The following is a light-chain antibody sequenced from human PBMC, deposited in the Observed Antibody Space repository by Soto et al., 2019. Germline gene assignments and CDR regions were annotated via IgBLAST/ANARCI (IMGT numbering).Light chain of an antibody. CDR1: NSDVGGYTY. J-gene: IGLJ1*01. CDR3: SSYTSSSTPYV. CDR2: DVR. Sequence: QSALTQPASVSGSPGQSITISCTGTNSDVGGYTYVSWYQQHPGKAPKLMIYDVRNRPSGVSNRFSGSKSGNTASLTISGLQDDDEAYYYCSSYTSSSTPYVFGTGTKVTVL. V-gene: IGLV2-14*03.